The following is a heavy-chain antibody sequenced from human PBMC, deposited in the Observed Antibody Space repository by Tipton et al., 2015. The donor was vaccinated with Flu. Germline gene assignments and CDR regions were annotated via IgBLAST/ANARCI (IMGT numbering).Heavy chain of an antibody. Sequence: TLSLTCTVSGGSISSYYWSWIRQPPGKGLEWIGYIYYSGSTNYNPSLKSRVTISVDTSKNQFSLKLSSVTAADTAAYYCAREVSRDDAFDIWGQGTMVTVSS. CDR3: AREVSRDDAFDI. J-gene: IGHJ3*02. D-gene: IGHD6-13*01. CDR1: GGSISSYY. V-gene: IGHV4-59*01. CDR2: IYYSGST.